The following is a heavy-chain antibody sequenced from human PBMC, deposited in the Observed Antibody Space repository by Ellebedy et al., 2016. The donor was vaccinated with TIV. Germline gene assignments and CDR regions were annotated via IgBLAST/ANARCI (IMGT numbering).Heavy chain of an antibody. CDR1: GFTFSSYG. V-gene: IGHV3-30*18. Sequence: GGSLRLXXAASGFTFSSYGMHWVRQAPGKGLEWVAVISYDGSNKYYADSVKGRFTISRDNSKNTLCLQMNSLRAEDTAVYYCAKDFGNSSGWDFDYWGQGTLVTVSS. CDR3: AKDFGNSSGWDFDY. CDR2: ISYDGSNK. J-gene: IGHJ4*02. D-gene: IGHD6-19*01.